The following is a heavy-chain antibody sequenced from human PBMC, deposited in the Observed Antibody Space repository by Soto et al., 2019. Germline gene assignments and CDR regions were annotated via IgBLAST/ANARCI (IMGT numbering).Heavy chain of an antibody. CDR3: AREPASAHDHCFDT. Sequence: ASAKVSCKASGYTSTSYGISWVRQAPGQGLEWMGWISAYNGNTNYAQKLQGRVTMTTDTSTSTAYMELRSLRSDDTAVYYCAREPASAHDHCFDTWGQGTLVTVSS. J-gene: IGHJ5*02. V-gene: IGHV1-18*04. D-gene: IGHD3-3*01. CDR1: GYTSTSYG. CDR2: ISAYNGNT.